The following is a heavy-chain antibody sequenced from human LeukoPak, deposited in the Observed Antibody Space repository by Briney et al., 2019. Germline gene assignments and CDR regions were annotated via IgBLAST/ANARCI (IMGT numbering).Heavy chain of an antibody. D-gene: IGHD3-10*01. V-gene: IGHV3-30*04. CDR1: GFTFSSYA. J-gene: IGHJ6*03. CDR2: ISYDGSNK. CDR3: AKDRKNMVRGVQYYYYMDV. Sequence: GGSLRLSCAASGFTFSSYAMHWVRQAPGKGLEWVAVISYDGSNKYYADSVKGRFTISRDNSKNTLYLQMNSLRAEDTAVYYCAKDRKNMVRGVQYYYYMDVWGKGTTVTISS.